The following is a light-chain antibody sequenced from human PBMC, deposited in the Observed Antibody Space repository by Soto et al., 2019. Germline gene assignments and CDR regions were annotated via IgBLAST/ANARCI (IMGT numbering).Light chain of an antibody. CDR3: HQYYGLAALT. CDR1: QNITNN. V-gene: IGKV1-33*01. CDR2: HAS. Sequence: DMQMTQSPSSLSESIGDRVTITYQSSQNITNNLSWYQQKPGKAPNLLIYHASKLAKGVTSRFSGSGSGADFSFIITSLLREDLATYYWHQYYGLAALTFGQGTRLEI. J-gene: IGKJ5*01.